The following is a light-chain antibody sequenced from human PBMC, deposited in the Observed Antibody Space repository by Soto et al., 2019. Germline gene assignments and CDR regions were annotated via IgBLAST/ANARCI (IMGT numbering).Light chain of an antibody. CDR3: QHYNNWPPT. V-gene: IGKV3-15*01. CDR1: ESVHRN. Sequence: EMVMTQSPATLSVSPGERVTLSCRARESVHRNLAWYQQKPGQGPSLLIYYASTRATGVPDRFTGSGSGTEFTLTISSLQSEDSGVYHCQHYNNWPPTFGPGTKVEIK. J-gene: IGKJ3*01. CDR2: YAS.